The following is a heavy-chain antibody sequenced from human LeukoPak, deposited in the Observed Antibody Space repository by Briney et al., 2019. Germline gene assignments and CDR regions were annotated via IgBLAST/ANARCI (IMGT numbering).Heavy chain of an antibody. J-gene: IGHJ4*02. V-gene: IGHV1-69*13. CDR1: GGTFSSYA. CDR3: ATPYYDFWSGYARASPFDY. Sequence: SVKVSCKASGGTFSSYAISWVRQAPGQGLEWMEGIIPIFGTANYAQKFQGRVTITADESTSTAYMELSSLRSEDTAVYYCATPYYDFWSGYARASPFDYWGQGTLVTVSS. CDR2: IIPIFGTA. D-gene: IGHD3-3*01.